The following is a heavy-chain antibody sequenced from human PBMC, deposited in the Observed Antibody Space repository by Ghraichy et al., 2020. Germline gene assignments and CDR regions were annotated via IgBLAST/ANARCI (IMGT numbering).Heavy chain of an antibody. V-gene: IGHV3-7*03. CDR3: ARGLRDSSRWYSVDFFQDAFDI. CDR2: IKPDGREK. Sequence: GESLNISCAASGFTFRSYWMTWVRQAPGKGLEWVANIKPDGREKHYVDSVKGRFTISRDNAKNSLYLQMNSLRAEDTAVYYCARGLRDSSRWYSVDFFQDAFDIWRQGTMVGVCS. D-gene: IGHD6-13*01. CDR1: GFTFRSYW. J-gene: IGHJ3*02.